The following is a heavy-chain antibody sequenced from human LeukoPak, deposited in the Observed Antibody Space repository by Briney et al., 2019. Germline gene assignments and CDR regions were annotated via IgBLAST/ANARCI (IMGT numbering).Heavy chain of an antibody. CDR2: INPNSGGA. V-gene: IGHV1-2*02. D-gene: IGHD2-15*01. J-gene: IGHJ4*02. CDR3: ARERCSGGSCLPLFDY. Sequence: GASVKVSCKASGHTFTGYYMHWVRQAPGHGLEWMGWINPNSGGANYAQNFQGGVTMTRDTSISTAYMELSRLRSDDTAVYYCARERCSGGSCLPLFDYWGQGTLVTVSS. CDR1: GHTFTGYY.